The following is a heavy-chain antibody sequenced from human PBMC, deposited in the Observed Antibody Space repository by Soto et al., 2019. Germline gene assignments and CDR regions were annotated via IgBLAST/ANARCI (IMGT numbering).Heavy chain of an antibody. CDR2: IYHSGST. D-gene: IGHD1-7*01. CDR3: AREVRLELRRHYYYYMDA. CDR1: SGSISSSNW. J-gene: IGHJ6*03. Sequence: ASETLSLTCAVSSGSISSSNWWSWVRQPPGKGLEWIGEIYHSGSTNYNPSLKSRVTISVDKSKNQFSLKLSSVTAAGTAVYYCAREVRLELRRHYYYYMDAWGKGTTVTVSS. V-gene: IGHV4-4*02.